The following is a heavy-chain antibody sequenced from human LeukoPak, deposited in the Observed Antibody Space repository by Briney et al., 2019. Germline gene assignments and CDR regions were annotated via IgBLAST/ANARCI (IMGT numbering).Heavy chain of an antibody. CDR1: GYTFTSYA. D-gene: IGHD2-8*01. J-gene: IGHJ4*02. CDR2: INTNTGNP. CDR3: ARQYCTNGVCYRAVSTGFDY. Sequence: GASVKVSCKASGYTFTSYAMNWVRQAPGQGLEWMGWINTNTGNPTYAQGFTGRFVFSLDTSVSTAYLQISSLKAEDTAVYYCARQYCTNGVCYRAVSTGFDYWGQGTLVTVSS. V-gene: IGHV7-4-1*02.